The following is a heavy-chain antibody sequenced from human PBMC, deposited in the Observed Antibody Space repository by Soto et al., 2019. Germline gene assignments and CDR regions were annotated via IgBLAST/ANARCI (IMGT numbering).Heavy chain of an antibody. CDR1: GFSLTTSGVG. V-gene: IGHV2-5*02. Sequence: QITLKESGPTLVKPTQTLTLTCTFSGFSLTTSGVGVGWIRQPPGKTLDWLALIYWDGDERYSPSLQSRLTITKDTSKNQVVLTMTNMDPVDTATYYCVRRRTAFDYWDQGTLVTVSS. J-gene: IGHJ4*02. CDR2: IYWDGDE. CDR3: VRRRTAFDY.